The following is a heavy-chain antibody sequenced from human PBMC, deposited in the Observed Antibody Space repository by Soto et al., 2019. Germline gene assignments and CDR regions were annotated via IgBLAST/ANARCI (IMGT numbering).Heavy chain of an antibody. J-gene: IGHJ4*02. CDR3: AAGSFYGSGSGLDY. Sequence: SETLSLTCTVSGGSISSYYWSWIRQPPGKGLEWIGYIYYSGSTNYNPSLKSRVTISVDTSKNQFSLKLSSVTAADTAVYYCAAGSFYGSGSGLDYWGQGTLVTVSS. V-gene: IGHV4-59*01. CDR2: IYYSGST. CDR1: GGSISSYY. D-gene: IGHD3-10*01.